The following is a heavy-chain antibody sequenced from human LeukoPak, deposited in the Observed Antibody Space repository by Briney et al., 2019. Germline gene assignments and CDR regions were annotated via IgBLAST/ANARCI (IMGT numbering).Heavy chain of an antibody. D-gene: IGHD5-18*01. J-gene: IGHJ4*02. V-gene: IGHV1-24*01. CDR3: ARNPIELRGYSYGYFDY. Sequence: ASVKVSCKVSGYTLTELSMHWVRQAPGKGLEWMGGFDPEDGETIYAQKFQGRVTMTEDTSTDTAYMELSSLRSEDTAVYYCARNPIELRGYSYGYFDYWGQGTLVTVSS. CDR2: FDPEDGET. CDR1: GYTLTELS.